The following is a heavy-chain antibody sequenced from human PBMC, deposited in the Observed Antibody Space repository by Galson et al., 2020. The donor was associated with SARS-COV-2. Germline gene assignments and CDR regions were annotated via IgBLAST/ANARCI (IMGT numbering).Heavy chain of an antibody. Sequence: SETLSLTCSVSGGSVRSGTYYWSWIRQSPGKGLEWIDYTYYRGTTNYNPSLTSRVTVSVDTSKNQFSLNLTSVTAADTAVYYCARGVVTRRNDAFDIWCQVTMVTVSS. D-gene: IGHD2-15*01. CDR2: TYYRGTT. J-gene: IGHJ3*02. V-gene: IGHV4-61*01. CDR1: GGSVRSGTYY. CDR3: ARGVVTRRNDAFDI.